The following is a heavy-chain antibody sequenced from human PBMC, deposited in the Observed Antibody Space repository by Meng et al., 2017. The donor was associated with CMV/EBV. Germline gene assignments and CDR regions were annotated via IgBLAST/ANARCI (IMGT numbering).Heavy chain of an antibody. CDR3: AKDSPPEGIVVVPAAIDY. Sequence: FSSYAMRWGRQAPGKGLEWVSAISGSGGSTYYADSVQGRFTISRDNSKNTLYLQMNSLRAEDTAVYYCAKDSPPEGIVVVPAAIDYWGQGTLVTVSS. CDR1: FSSYA. V-gene: IGHV3-23*01. J-gene: IGHJ4*02. CDR2: ISGSGGST. D-gene: IGHD2-2*01.